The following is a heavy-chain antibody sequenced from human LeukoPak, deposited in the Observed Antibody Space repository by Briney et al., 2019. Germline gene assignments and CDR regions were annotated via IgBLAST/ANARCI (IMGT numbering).Heavy chain of an antibody. CDR1: GGTFSSDA. V-gene: IGHV1-18*01. Sequence: GASVKVSCKASGGTFSSDAISWVRQAPGQGLERMGWISSYNGNTNNAQELQGRVTMTTDTSTSTAYMELRSLRSDDTAVYYCARESPYYDSSAQKRYFDSWGQGTLVTVSS. CDR3: ARESPYYDSSAQKRYFDS. J-gene: IGHJ4*02. CDR2: ISSYNGNT. D-gene: IGHD3-22*01.